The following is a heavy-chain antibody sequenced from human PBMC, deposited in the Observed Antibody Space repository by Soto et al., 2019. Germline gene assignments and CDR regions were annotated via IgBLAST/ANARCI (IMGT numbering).Heavy chain of an antibody. V-gene: IGHV3-48*02. CDR1: GFIFSDYT. J-gene: IGHJ6*02. CDR2: ISSSGGAI. CDR3: ARDHGGSTWFVGVYYFSGMDV. D-gene: IGHD6-13*01. Sequence: EVQLVESGGDLVQPGGSLRLSCAASGFIFSDYTMTWVRQAPGRGLEFVSHISSSGGAIFYAESVKGRFTVSRDNAKNSLYLQMNSLRDDDTAVYFCARDHGGSTWFVGVYYFSGMDVWGQGTAVTVSS.